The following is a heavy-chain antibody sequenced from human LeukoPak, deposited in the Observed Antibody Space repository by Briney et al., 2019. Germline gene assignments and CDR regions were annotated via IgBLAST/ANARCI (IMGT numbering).Heavy chain of an antibody. V-gene: IGHV4-59*01. D-gene: IGHD3-10*01. CDR2: IYYSGST. Sequence: SETLSLTCTVSGGSISSYYWSWIRQPPGKGPEWIGYIYYSGSTNYNPSLKSRVTISVDTSKNQFSLKLSSVTAADTAVYYCARDQTGSEGIIDYWGQGTLVTVSS. J-gene: IGHJ4*02. CDR3: ARDQTGSEGIIDY. CDR1: GGSISSYY.